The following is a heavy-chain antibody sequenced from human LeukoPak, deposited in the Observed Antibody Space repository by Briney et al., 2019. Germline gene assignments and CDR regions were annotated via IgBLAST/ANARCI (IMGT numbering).Heavy chain of an antibody. D-gene: IGHD3-10*01. CDR3: AKGYYGSRNYHAFGV. J-gene: IGHJ3*01. CDR1: GFTFSSYA. V-gene: IGHV3-23*01. Sequence: GGSLRLSCAASGFTFSSYAMTWVRQAPGKGLEWVSSISGSGGSTYYADSVKGRFTISRDNSKNTVYLQMNSLRAEDTAVYYCAKGYYGSRNYHAFGVWGQGTLVTVSS. CDR2: ISGSGGST.